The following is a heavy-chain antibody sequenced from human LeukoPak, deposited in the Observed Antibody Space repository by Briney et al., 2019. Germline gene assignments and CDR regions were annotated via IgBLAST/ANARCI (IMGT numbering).Heavy chain of an antibody. V-gene: IGHV3-23*01. Sequence: PGGSLRPSCAASGFTFSNHAMSWVRQAPGKGLEWVSTITGSDTRTYYTDSVRGRFTISRDNSKNTLYLQMNSLSPEDTAVYYCARSRIDYWGQGTLVTVSS. CDR1: GFTFSNHA. J-gene: IGHJ4*02. CDR3: ARSRIDY. CDR2: ITGSDTRT.